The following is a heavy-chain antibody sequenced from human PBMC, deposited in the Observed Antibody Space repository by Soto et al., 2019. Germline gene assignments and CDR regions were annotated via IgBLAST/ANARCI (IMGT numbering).Heavy chain of an antibody. CDR3: VRDDFWSGYYRYFDY. D-gene: IGHD3-3*01. J-gene: IGHJ4*02. CDR2: ISYSSSAI. Sequence: GGSLRLSCAASGFTFSDYYMSWIRQAPGKGLEWVSYISYSSSAIYYADSVKGRFTISRDNAKNSLYLQMNSLRAEDTAVYYCVRDDFWSGYYRYFDYWGQGTLVTVSS. V-gene: IGHV3-11*01. CDR1: GFTFSDYY.